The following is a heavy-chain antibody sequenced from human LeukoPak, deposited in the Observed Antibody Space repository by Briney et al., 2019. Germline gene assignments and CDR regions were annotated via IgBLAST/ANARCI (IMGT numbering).Heavy chain of an antibody. V-gene: IGHV4-39*01. CDR1: GDSISINYN. Sequence: PSETLSLTCTVSGDSISINYNWGWIPQPPGKGLEWIGSIFYSGATYYSPSLKSRVTISVDTSKNQFSLKLSSMTAADTAVYYCVRHRQWLLFPDYWGQGTLVTVSS. D-gene: IGHD6-19*01. CDR3: VRHRQWLLFPDY. J-gene: IGHJ4*02. CDR2: IFYSGAT.